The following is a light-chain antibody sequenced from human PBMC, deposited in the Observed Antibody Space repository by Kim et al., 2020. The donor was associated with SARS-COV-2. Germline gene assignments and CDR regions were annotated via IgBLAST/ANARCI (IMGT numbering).Light chain of an antibody. V-gene: IGKV1-39*01. J-gene: IGKJ1*01. CDR3: QKYNFSWT. CDR2: AAS. Sequence: DIQMTQSPSSLSASVGDRVTIACRASQSISSYLNWYQQKPGKAPKLLIYAASSLQSGVPSRFSGSGSGTDFTLTISSLQPEDVATYYCQKYNFSWTFGQGTKVDIK. CDR1: QSISSY.